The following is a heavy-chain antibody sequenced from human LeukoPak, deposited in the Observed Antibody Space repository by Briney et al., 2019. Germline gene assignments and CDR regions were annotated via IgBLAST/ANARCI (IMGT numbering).Heavy chain of an antibody. D-gene: IGHD6-6*01. CDR2: ISAYNGNT. J-gene: IGHJ4*02. CDR3: ARESIAARKYFDY. V-gene: IGHV1-18*01. Sequence: GASVTVSCKASGYTFTSYGISWVRQAPGKGLEWMGWISAYNGNTIYAQKLQGRVTMTTDTSTSTAYMEVRSLRSDDTAVYYCARESIAARKYFDYWGQGTLVTVSS. CDR1: GYTFTSYG.